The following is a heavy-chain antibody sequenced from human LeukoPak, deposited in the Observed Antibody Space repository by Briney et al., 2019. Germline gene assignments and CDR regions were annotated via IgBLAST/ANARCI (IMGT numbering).Heavy chain of an antibody. V-gene: IGHV4-59*01. CDR1: GGSISSYY. Sequence: SETLSLTCTVSGGSISSYYWSWIRQPPGKGLEWIGYVYYSGSTNYNPSLKSRVTISVDTSKNQFSLKRSSVTAADTAVYYCARWELLDYWGQGTLVTVSS. J-gene: IGHJ4*02. D-gene: IGHD1-26*01. CDR2: VYYSGST. CDR3: ARWELLDY.